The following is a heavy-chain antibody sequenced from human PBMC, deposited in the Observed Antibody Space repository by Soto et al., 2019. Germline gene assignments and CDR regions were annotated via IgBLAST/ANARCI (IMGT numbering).Heavy chain of an antibody. CDR3: ARAGYSGYDLTYDY. CDR2: IYHSGST. J-gene: IGHJ4*02. V-gene: IGHV4-30-2*01. Sequence: SETLSLTCAVSGGAISSGGYSWSWIRQPPGKGLEWIGYIYHSGSTYYNPSLKSRITISIDRSKNQFSLKLRSVTAADTAVYYCARAGYSGYDLTYDYWGQGTLVTV. D-gene: IGHD5-12*01. CDR1: GGAISSGGYS.